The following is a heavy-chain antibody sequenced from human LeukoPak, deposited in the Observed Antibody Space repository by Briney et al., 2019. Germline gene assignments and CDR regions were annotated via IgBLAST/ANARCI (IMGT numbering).Heavy chain of an antibody. CDR3: ARDGITFGGVIVYYFDY. D-gene: IGHD3-16*02. V-gene: IGHV3-30-3*01. CDR2: ISYDGSNK. Sequence: PGRSLRLSCAASGFTFGSYAMHWVRQAPGKGLEWVAVISYDGSNKYYADSVKGRFTISRDNSKNTLYLQMNSLRAEDTAVYYCARDGITFGGVIVYYFDYWGQGTLVTVSS. CDR1: GFTFGSYA. J-gene: IGHJ4*02.